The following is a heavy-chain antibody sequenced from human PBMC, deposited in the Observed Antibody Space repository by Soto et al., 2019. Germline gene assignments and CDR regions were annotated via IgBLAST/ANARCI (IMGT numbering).Heavy chain of an antibody. CDR3: AKEASDSSGYYDYPNYFDY. CDR1: GFTFSSYG. CDR2: ISYDGSNK. V-gene: IGHV3-30*18. J-gene: IGHJ4*02. Sequence: SLRLSCSALGFTFSSYGMHWVCQAPGKGLEWVAVISYDGSNKYYADSVKGRFTISRDNSKNTLYLQMNSLRAEDTAVYYCAKEASDSSGYYDYPNYFDYWGQGTLVTDPS. D-gene: IGHD3-22*01.